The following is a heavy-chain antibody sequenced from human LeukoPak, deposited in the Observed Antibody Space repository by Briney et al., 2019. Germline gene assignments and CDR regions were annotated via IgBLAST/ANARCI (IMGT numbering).Heavy chain of an antibody. CDR3: AATMDCSSSSCLARTNWYFDL. CDR2: IVVGSGNT. Sequence: SVKVSCKASGFTFINSAVQWVRQARGQRLEWIGWIVVGSGNTNYPQKFRERVTITRDMSTSTTYMELSSLRSEDTAMYYCAATMDCSSSSCLARTNWYFDLWGRGTLVTVFS. CDR1: GFTFINSA. V-gene: IGHV1-58*01. D-gene: IGHD2-2*01. J-gene: IGHJ2*01.